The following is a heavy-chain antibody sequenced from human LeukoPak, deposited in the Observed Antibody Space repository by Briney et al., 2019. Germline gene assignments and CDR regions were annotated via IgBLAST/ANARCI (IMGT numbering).Heavy chain of an antibody. D-gene: IGHD4-17*01. V-gene: IGHV1-24*01. CDR2: FSSGNGEA. J-gene: IGHJ3*02. Sequence: ASVTVSCKVSGYTLSEISMHWVRQAPGKGLEWVGGFSSGNGEAIYAQKFQGRVTMTEDTSTDTAYMELSSLRSEDTAVFYCTTTTEDAFDIWGQGTMVTVSS. CDR3: TTTTEDAFDI. CDR1: GYTLSEIS.